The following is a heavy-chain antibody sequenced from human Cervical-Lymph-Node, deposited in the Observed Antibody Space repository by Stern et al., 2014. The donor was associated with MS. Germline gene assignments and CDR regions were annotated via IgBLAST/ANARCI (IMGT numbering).Heavy chain of an antibody. J-gene: IGHJ6*02. Sequence: VQLVQSGAEVKKPGESLRISCKGSGYSFTSYWISWVRQMPGKGLAWMGRIDPSDSYTNYSPSFQGHVTISADKSISTAYLQWSSLKASDTAMYYCARHAAVSSGYPTGPYYYYGMDVWGQGTTVTVSS. D-gene: IGHD3-22*01. CDR1: GYSFTSYW. V-gene: IGHV5-10-1*03. CDR3: ARHAAVSSGYPTGPYYYYGMDV. CDR2: IDPSDSYT.